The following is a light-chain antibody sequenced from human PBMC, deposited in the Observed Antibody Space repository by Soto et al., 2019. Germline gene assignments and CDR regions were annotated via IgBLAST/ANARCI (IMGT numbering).Light chain of an antibody. Sequence: DIQMTQSPSSLSASVGDRVTITCRASQAINNYLAWYQQKPGKVPTLLISAASTLQSGVPSRFSGSGSGTDFTLTNSSLQPEDVATYYRKNFNDAPTFGGGPKGEL. CDR2: AAS. J-gene: IGKJ4*01. V-gene: IGKV1-27*01. CDR1: QAINNY. CDR3: KNFNDAPT.